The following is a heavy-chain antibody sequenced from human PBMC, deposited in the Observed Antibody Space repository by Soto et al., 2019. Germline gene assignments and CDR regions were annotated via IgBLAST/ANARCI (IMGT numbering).Heavy chain of an antibody. CDR2: IYNSGST. V-gene: IGHV4-59*08. CDR3: ARHRNWVPFDY. CDR1: GGSISSYY. J-gene: IGHJ4*02. Sequence: SETLSLTCTVSGGSISSYYWSWIRQPPWKGLEWIGYIYNSGSTTYNPSLKSRLTISVDTSRNQFSLRLASVTSADTAFYYCARHRNWVPFDYWGQGTLVTVSS. D-gene: IGHD7-27*01.